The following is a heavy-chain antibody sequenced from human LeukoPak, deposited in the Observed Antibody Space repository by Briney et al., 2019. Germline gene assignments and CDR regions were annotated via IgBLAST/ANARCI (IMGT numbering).Heavy chain of an antibody. V-gene: IGHV4-59*01. CDR2: FYYTGST. Sequence: SETLSLTCTVSGDSISNYYWSWIRQPPGKGLEWIGYFYYTGSTNYNPSLRSRVTISVGTSKNQFSLKLSSVTAADTAVYYCARASGVLRFLDWLGAFDIWGQGTMVTVSS. CDR3: ARASGVLRFLDWLGAFDI. CDR1: GDSISNYY. J-gene: IGHJ3*02. D-gene: IGHD3-3*01.